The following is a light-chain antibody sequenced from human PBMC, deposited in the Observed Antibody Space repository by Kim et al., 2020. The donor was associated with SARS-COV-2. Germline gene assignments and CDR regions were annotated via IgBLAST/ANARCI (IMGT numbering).Light chain of an antibody. CDR2: YDD. CDR3: AAWDDSLNGWV. J-gene: IGLJ3*02. CDR1: NSNIGSNA. V-gene: IGLV1-36*01. Sequence: QSVVTQPPSVSEAPRQRVTISCSGSNSNIGSNAVNWYQQLPGKPPKLLIYYDDLLPSGVSDRFSGSKSGTSASLAISGLQSEDEADYYCAAWDDSLNGWVFGGGTKLTVL.